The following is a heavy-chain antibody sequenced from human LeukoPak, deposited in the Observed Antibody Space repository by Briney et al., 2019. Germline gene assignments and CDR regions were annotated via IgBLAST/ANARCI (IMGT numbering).Heavy chain of an antibody. CDR3: ARDLSSGGD. V-gene: IGHV3-48*01. D-gene: IGHD6-19*01. CDR1: GFTFSNYW. J-gene: IGHJ4*02. CDR2: ISSSSSTI. Sequence: PGGSLRLSCAASGFTFSNYWMNWVRQAPGKGLEWVSYISSSSSTIYYADSVKGRFTISRDNAKNSLYLQMNSLRAEDTAVYYCARDLSSGGDWGQGTLVTVSS.